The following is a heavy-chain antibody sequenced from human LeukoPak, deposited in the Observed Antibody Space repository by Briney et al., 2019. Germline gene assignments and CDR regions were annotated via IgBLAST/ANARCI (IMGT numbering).Heavy chain of an antibody. CDR1: GGSINTYY. J-gene: IGHJ5*02. V-gene: IGHV4-4*09. CDR3: ARLDSSGYLAS. CDR2: ISTSGTT. D-gene: IGHD3-22*01. Sequence: SETLSLTCTVSGGSINTYYWSWIRQPPGKGLEWVGYISTSGTTKFHPSLKSRVTISLDTTKNQFSLKLSSVTAADTAVYYCARLDSSGYLASWGQGTLVTVSS.